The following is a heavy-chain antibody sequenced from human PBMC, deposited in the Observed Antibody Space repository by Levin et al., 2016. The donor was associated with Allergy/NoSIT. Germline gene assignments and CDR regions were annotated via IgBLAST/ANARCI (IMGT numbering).Heavy chain of an antibody. V-gene: IGHV4-4*08. Sequence: SETLSLTCTVSGDSIRNNFWNWIRQPPGRGLEWIGSIHSSGSTDFNPSLKSRLTISVDTSKNQFSLKLSSVTAADTAVYYCASGYGWGNNYHRHYFDYWGQGTLVTVSS. J-gene: IGHJ4*02. CDR2: IHSSGST. CDR1: GDSIRNNF. CDR3: ASGYGWGNNYHRHYFDY. D-gene: IGHD3-10*01.